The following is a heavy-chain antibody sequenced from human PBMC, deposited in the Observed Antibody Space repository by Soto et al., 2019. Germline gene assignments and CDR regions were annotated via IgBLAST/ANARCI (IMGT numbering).Heavy chain of an antibody. CDR1: GFTFSSYW. D-gene: IGHD2-2*03. Sequence: GGSLRLSCAASGFTFSSYWMSWVRQAPGKGLEWVANIKQDGSEKYYVDSVKGRFTISRDNAKNSLYLQMNSLRAEDTAVYYCARAVGYCSSTSCYDLFDIWGQGTMVTVSS. CDR3: ARAVGYCSSTSCYDLFDI. J-gene: IGHJ3*02. V-gene: IGHV3-7*01. CDR2: IKQDGSEK.